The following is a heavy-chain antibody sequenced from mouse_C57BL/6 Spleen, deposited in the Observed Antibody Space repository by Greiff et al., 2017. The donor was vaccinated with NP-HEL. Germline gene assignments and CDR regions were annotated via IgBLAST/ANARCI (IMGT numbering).Heavy chain of an antibody. D-gene: IGHD1-1*01. V-gene: IGHV1-59*01. J-gene: IGHJ3*01. CDR2: IDPSDSYT. Sequence: VQLQQPGAELVRPGTSVKLSCKASGYTFTSYWMHWVKQRPGQGLEWIGVIDPSDSYTNYNQKFKGKATLTVDTSSSTAYMQLSSLTSEDSAVYYCARQGYYYGSSYLLAYWGQGTLVTVSA. CDR1: GYTFTSYW. CDR3: ARQGYYYGSSYLLAY.